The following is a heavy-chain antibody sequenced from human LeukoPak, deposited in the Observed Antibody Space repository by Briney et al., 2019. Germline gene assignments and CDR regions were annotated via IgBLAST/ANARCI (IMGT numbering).Heavy chain of an antibody. CDR3: ARVGYSSGWDFDY. V-gene: IGHV1-2*02. D-gene: IGHD6-19*01. Sequence: GASVKVSCKASGYTFTGYYIHWVRQAPGQGLEWMGWINPNSGGTNYAQKFQGRVTMTRDTSISTAYMELSRLRSDDTAVYYCARVGYSSGWDFDYWGQGTLVTVSS. J-gene: IGHJ4*02. CDR2: INPNSGGT. CDR1: GYTFTGYY.